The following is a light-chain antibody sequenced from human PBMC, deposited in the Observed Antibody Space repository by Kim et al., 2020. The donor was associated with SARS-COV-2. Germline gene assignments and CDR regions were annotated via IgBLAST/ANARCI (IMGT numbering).Light chain of an antibody. CDR1: QSLVYSDGHTY. V-gene: IGKV2-30*01. CDR2: KIS. J-gene: IGKJ1*01. Sequence: DVVMTQSPLSLPVTLGQPASISCRSSQSLVYSDGHTYLNWFQERPGQSPRRLIYKISNRDSGVPDRFSGSGSGTDFTLKISRVEAEDVGVYYCMQGTHWPWTFGQGTKVDIK. CDR3: MQGTHWPWT.